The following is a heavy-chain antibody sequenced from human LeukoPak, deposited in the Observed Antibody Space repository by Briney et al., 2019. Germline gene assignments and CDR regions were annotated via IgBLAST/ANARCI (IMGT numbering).Heavy chain of an antibody. CDR2: INHSGST. Sequence: SETLSLTCTVSGGSISSYYWSWIRQPPGKGLEWIGEINHSGSTNYNPSLKSRVTISVDTPKNQFSLKLSSVTAADTAVYYCARGVTSPSNFDYWGQGTLVTVSS. J-gene: IGHJ4*02. CDR3: ARGVTSPSNFDY. CDR1: GGSISSYY. D-gene: IGHD4-11*01. V-gene: IGHV4-34*01.